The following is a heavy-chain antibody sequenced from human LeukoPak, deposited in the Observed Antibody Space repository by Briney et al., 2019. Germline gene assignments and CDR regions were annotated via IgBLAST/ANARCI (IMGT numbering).Heavy chain of an antibody. Sequence: ASVKVSCKASGYTFTSYDINWVRQATGQGLEWMGWMNPNGGNTGYAQKFQGRVTMTRNTSISTAYMELSSLRSEDTAVYYCARGRGMDYYYGMDVWGQGTTVTVSS. CDR3: ARGRGMDYYYGMDV. D-gene: IGHD5-24*01. CDR2: MNPNGGNT. V-gene: IGHV1-8*01. CDR1: GYTFTSYD. J-gene: IGHJ6*02.